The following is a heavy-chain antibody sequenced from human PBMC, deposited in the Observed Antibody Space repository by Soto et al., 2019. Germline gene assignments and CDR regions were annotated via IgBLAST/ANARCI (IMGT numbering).Heavy chain of an antibody. J-gene: IGHJ5*02. D-gene: IGHD2-15*01. CDR1: GFSLSTSGVG. Sequence: QITLKESGPTLVKPTQTLTLTCTFSGFSLSTSGVGVGWIRQPPGKALEWLALIYWDDDKRYSPSLKSRLTISKDTSKDQVVLTMTSMGPVDTATYYGAHSSCSGGSCYGGWFDPWGQGTLGTVSS. CDR3: AHSSCSGGSCYGGWFDP. V-gene: IGHV2-5*02. CDR2: IYWDDDK.